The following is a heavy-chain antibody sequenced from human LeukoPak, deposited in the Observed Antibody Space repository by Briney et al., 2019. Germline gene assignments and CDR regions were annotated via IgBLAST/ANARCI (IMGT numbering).Heavy chain of an antibody. V-gene: IGHV4-34*01. D-gene: IGHD2-2*01. CDR3: ASTERCSTTCPLDY. CDR2: INHSGST. J-gene: IGHJ4*02. CDR1: GGSFSGYY. Sequence: KTSETLSLTCAVYGGSFSGYYWSWIRQPPGKGLEWIGEINHSGSTNYNPSLKSRVIISLDTSKNQFSLKLSSMTAADTAVYYCASTERCSTTCPLDYWGQGTLVTVSS.